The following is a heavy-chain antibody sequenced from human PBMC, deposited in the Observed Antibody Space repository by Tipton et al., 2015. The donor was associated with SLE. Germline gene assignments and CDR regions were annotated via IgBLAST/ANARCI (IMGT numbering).Heavy chain of an antibody. CDR3: ASGASGSENSYLGGWFDP. J-gene: IGHJ5*02. CDR2: IYTSGDT. V-gene: IGHV4-61*09. D-gene: IGHD3-10*01. Sequence: TLSLTCTVSGASVNSGSYYWSWIRQPAGMGLQWIGHIYTSGDTNYNPSLKSRVTISLDASKYQFSLKVTSVTAADTAVYYCASGASGSENSYLGGWFDPWGQGTLVTVSS. CDR1: GASVNSGSYY.